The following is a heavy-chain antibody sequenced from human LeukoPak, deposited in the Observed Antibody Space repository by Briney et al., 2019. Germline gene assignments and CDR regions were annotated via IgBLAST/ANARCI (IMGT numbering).Heavy chain of an antibody. J-gene: IGHJ4*02. CDR1: GYTFTGYY. CDR2: INPNSGGT. CDR3: TTYFDWLLPFDY. V-gene: IGHV1-2*02. D-gene: IGHD3-9*01. Sequence: ASVKVSCKASGYTFTGYYMHWVRQAPGQGLEWMGWINPNSGGTNYAQKFQGRVTMTRDTSISTAYMELSRLRSDDTAVYYCTTYFDWLLPFDYWGQGTLVTVSS.